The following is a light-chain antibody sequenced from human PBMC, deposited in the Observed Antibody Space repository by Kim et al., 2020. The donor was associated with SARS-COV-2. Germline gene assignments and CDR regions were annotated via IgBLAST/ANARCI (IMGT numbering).Light chain of an antibody. J-gene: IGKJ4*01. CDR3: QKNNSAPLT. CDR1: QGIRNY. CDR2: AAS. Sequence: SQMTQSPSSLSASVGDRVTITCRARQGIRNYLAWYQQKPGKVPKLLIYAASTLQSGVPSRFSGSGSGTDFTLTISSLQPEDVATYYCQKNNSAPLTFGGGPSWRSN. V-gene: IGKV1-27*01.